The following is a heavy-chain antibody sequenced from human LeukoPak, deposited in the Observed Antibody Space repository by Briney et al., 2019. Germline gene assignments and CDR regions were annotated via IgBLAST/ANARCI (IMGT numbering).Heavy chain of an antibody. V-gene: IGHV1-2*02. Sequence: GASVKVSCKASGYTFTGYYMHWVRQAPGQGLEWMGWINPNSGGTNYAQKFQGRVTMTRDTSISTAYMELSRLRSDDTAVYYCARNEAGGTVTTYYYYYYMDVWGKGTTVTVSS. J-gene: IGHJ6*03. CDR3: ARNEAGGTVTTYYYYYYMDV. CDR1: GYTFTGYY. D-gene: IGHD4-17*01. CDR2: INPNSGGT.